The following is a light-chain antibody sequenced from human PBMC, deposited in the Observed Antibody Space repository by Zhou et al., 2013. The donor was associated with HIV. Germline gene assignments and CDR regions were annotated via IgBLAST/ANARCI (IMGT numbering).Light chain of an antibody. V-gene: IGKV1-8*01. J-gene: IGKJ1*01. CDR3: QQYYTYPRT. Sequence: AIRMTQSPSSLSASTGDRVTITCRAGQDVSGYLGWYQQKPGKAPKLLISAASTLQSGVPSRFSGSGSGTDFTLTISCLQSEDFATYYCQQYYTYPRTFGQGSKV. CDR1: QDVSGY. CDR2: AAS.